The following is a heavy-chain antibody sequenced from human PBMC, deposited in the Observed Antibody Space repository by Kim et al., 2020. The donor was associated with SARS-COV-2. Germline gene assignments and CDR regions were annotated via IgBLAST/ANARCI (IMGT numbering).Heavy chain of an antibody. V-gene: IGHV4-59*01. Sequence: SETLSLTCAVSGGSISSYYWGWIRQPPGKGLEWIGDIYYSGSTNYNSSLKSRLTISVDTSKNQFSLKLTSVTAADTAVYFCARKGSAWWGAFDYWGQGTLVTVSS. D-gene: IGHD6-19*01. CDR1: GGSISSYY. CDR2: IYYSGST. CDR3: ARKGSAWWGAFDY. J-gene: IGHJ4*02.